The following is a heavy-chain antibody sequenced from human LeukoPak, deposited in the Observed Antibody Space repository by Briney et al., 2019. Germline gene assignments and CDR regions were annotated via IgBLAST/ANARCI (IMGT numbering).Heavy chain of an antibody. Sequence: PSETVSLTCTVSGGSISSYYWSWIRQPPGKGLEWIGYIYDSGSTNYNPSLKSRVTISVDTSKNQFSLKLSSVTAADTAVYYCAKDHSSSWYRGYGYYFDYWGQGTLVTVSS. CDR2: IYDSGST. V-gene: IGHV4-59*01. CDR1: GGSISSYY. CDR3: AKDHSSSWYRGYGYYFDY. J-gene: IGHJ4*02. D-gene: IGHD6-13*01.